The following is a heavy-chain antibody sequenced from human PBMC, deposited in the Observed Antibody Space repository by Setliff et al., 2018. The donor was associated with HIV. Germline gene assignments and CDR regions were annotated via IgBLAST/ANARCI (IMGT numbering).Heavy chain of an antibody. CDR1: GGSISHYY. D-gene: IGHD2-8*01. V-gene: IGHV4-59*08. CDR2: IYYSGST. Sequence: SETLSLTCTVSGGSISHYYWTWIRQPPGKGLEWIGYIYYSGSTNYNPSLKSRATISVDASKNQFSLKLTSVTAADTAIYYCARLPHCNHGICHLFDYWGHGNLVTVSS. J-gene: IGHJ4*01. CDR3: ARLPHCNHGICHLFDY.